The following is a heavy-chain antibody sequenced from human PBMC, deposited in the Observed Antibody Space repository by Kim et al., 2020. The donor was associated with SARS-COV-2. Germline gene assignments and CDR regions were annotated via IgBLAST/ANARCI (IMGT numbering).Heavy chain of an antibody. V-gene: IGHV5-51*01. D-gene: IGHD6-6*01. J-gene: IGHJ6*02. CDR1: GYSFTSYW. CDR2: IYPGDSDT. Sequence: GESLKISCKGSGYSFTSYWIGWVRQMPGKGLEGMGIIYPGDSDTRYSPSFQGQVTISADKSISTAYLQWSSLKASDTAMYYCARDSSSSWGVYYYYYGMDVWGQGTTVTVSS. CDR3: ARDSSSSWGVYYYYYGMDV.